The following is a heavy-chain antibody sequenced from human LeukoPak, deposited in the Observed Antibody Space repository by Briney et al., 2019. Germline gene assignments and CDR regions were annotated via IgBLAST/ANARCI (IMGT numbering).Heavy chain of an antibody. CDR3: ARDPTQYLRYGHFDY. D-gene: IGHD5/OR15-5a*01. CDR1: GFAFSSSA. J-gene: IGHJ4*02. V-gene: IGHV3-21*01. Sequence: GGSLRLSCAASGFAFSSSAMNWVRQAPGKGLEWVSSINNVASHIYYAHSVKGRFTISRDNAKNSLYLQMNSLSDEDTAVYYCARDPTQYLRYGHFDYWGQGTLVTVSS. CDR2: INNVASHI.